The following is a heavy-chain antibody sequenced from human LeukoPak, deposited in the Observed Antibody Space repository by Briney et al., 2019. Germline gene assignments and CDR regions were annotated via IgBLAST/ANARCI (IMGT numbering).Heavy chain of an antibody. Sequence: ASVKVSCKASGYTFTSYAMHWVRQAPGQGLEWMGRINPNSGGTNYAQKFQGRVTMTRDTSISTAYMELSRLRSDDTAVYYCARGENYYIGYWGQGTLVTVSS. V-gene: IGHV1-2*06. J-gene: IGHJ4*02. CDR1: GYTFTSYA. CDR3: ARGENYYIGY. D-gene: IGHD1-26*01. CDR2: INPNSGGT.